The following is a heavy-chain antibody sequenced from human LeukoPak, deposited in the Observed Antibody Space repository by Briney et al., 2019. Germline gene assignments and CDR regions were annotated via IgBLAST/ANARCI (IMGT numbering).Heavy chain of an antibody. CDR2: IYHTGST. D-gene: IGHD4-17*01. V-gene: IGHV4-38-2*02. J-gene: IGHJ4*02. CDR3: ARGPVPKAGNDY. CDR1: GYSISNGYY. Sequence: PSETLSLTCTVSGYSISNGYYWGWIRQPPGKGLEWIGTIYHTGSTYYNPSLKSRVTISVDTSKNQFSLKLSSVTAADTAVYYCARGPVPKAGNDYWGQGTLVTVSS.